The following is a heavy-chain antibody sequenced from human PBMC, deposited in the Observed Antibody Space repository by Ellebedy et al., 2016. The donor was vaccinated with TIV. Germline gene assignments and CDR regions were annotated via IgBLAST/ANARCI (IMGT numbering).Heavy chain of an antibody. V-gene: IGHV1-2*02. Sequence: ASVKVSCXASGYTFTGYYMHWVRQAPGQGLEWMGWINPNSGGTNYAQKFQGRVTMTRDTSISTAYMELSRLRSDDTAVYYCARIPHYYDSSGYPQDWFNPWGQGTLVTVSS. CDR3: ARIPHYYDSSGYPQDWFNP. D-gene: IGHD3-22*01. CDR2: INPNSGGT. CDR1: GYTFTGYY. J-gene: IGHJ5*02.